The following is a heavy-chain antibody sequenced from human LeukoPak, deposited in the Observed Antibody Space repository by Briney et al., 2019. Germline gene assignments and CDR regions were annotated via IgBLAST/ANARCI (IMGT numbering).Heavy chain of an antibody. Sequence: GGSLRLSCAASGFTFSSYGMHWVRQAPGKGLEWVAVIWYDGSNKYYADSVKGRFTISRDNSKNTLYLQMNSLRAEDTAVYYCVKVTKRYYDFWSGYLPPYYYMDVWGKGTTVTVSS. CDR3: VKVTKRYYDFWSGYLPPYYYMDV. V-gene: IGHV3-33*06. CDR1: GFTFSSYG. CDR2: IWYDGSNK. D-gene: IGHD3-3*01. J-gene: IGHJ6*03.